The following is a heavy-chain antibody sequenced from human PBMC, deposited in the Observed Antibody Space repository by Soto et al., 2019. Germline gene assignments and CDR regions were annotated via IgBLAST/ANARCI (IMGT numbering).Heavy chain of an antibody. Sequence: PWETASLTCTVSGGSSSSYYWSWIRQPPGKGLEGMGYIYYSGSTNYNPALKSRVTISVDTSKNQFSLKLSSVTAADTAVYYGAGQTPALRMAFDYWGQGTLVTVSS. J-gene: IGHJ4*02. CDR2: IYYSGST. CDR1: GGSSSSYY. V-gene: IGHV4-59*08. D-gene: IGHD2-15*01. CDR3: AGQTPALRMAFDY.